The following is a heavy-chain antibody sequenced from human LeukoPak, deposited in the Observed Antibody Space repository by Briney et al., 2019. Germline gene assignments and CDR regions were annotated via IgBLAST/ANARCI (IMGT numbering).Heavy chain of an antibody. CDR1: GYTFTGYY. CDR2: INPNSGGT. CDR3: AREGYCTNGVCRRSAFDI. J-gene: IGHJ3*02. V-gene: IGHV1-2*02. D-gene: IGHD2-8*01. Sequence: ASVKVSCKASGYTFTGYYMHWVRQAPGQGLVWMGWINPNSGGTNYAQKFQGRVTMTRDTSISTAYMELSRLRSDDTAVYYCAREGYCTNGVCRRSAFDIWGQGTMVTVSS.